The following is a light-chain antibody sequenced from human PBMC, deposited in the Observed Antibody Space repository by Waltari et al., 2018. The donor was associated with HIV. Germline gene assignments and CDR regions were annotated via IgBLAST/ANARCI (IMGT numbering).Light chain of an antibody. CDR1: SSNIGINS. CDR2: TTK. V-gene: IGLV1-44*01. J-gene: IGLJ1*01. Sequence: QSVLTQPPSASGTPGQRVTISCSGSSSNIGINSVHWYQQLPGAAPTLLIYTTKQRPAGVPDRVSGSKSGPSASLAISGLQSEDEADYYCAAWDDSLNGFVFGAGTKVTVL. CDR3: AAWDDSLNGFV.